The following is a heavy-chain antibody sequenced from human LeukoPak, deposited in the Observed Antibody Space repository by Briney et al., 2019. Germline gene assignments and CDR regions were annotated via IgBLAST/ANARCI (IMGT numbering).Heavy chain of an antibody. CDR1: GFTFSSYA. V-gene: IGHV3-23*01. J-gene: IGHJ4*02. D-gene: IGHD6-19*01. CDR3: AKDTKHSYSSGWYDSY. CDR2: ISGSGGST. Sequence: PGGSLRLSCAASGFTFSSYAMSWVRQAPGKGLEWVSAISGSGGSTYYADSVKGRFTISRDNSKNTLYLRMNSLRAEDTAVYYCAKDTKHSYSSGWYDSYWGQGTLVTVSS.